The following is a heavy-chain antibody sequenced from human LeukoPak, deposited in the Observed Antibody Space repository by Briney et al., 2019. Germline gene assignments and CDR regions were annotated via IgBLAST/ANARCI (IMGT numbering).Heavy chain of an antibody. D-gene: IGHD4-17*01. Sequence: PSETLSLTCTVSGGFISIYYWSWIRQPAGKGLEWIGRIYTSGTTHYNPSLKSRVTMSVDTSKNQFSLKLSSVTAADTAVYYCARLRSTYWYFDLWGRGTLVTVSS. CDR3: ARLRSTYWYFDL. CDR1: GGFISIYY. CDR2: IYTSGTT. J-gene: IGHJ2*01. V-gene: IGHV4-4*07.